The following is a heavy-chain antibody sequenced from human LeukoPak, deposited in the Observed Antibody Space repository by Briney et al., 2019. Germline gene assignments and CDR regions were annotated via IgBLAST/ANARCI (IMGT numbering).Heavy chain of an antibody. Sequence: SETLSLTCAVSGYSISSGCYWGWIRPPPGKGLEWIGSIYHSGSTYYNPSLKSRVTISVDTSKNQFSLKLSSVTAADTAVYYCARQGGDYFDYWGQGTLVTVSS. CDR1: GYSISSGCY. D-gene: IGHD1-26*01. J-gene: IGHJ4*02. V-gene: IGHV4-38-2*01. CDR2: IYHSGST. CDR3: ARQGGDYFDY.